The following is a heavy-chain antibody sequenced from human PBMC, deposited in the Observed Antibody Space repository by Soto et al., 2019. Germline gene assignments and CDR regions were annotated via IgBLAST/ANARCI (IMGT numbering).Heavy chain of an antibody. Sequence: QVQLVESGGGVVQPGRSLRLSCAASGFTFSSYAMHWVRQAPGKGLEWVAVISYDGSNKYYADSVKGRFTISRDNSKNTMYLQMNSLRAEDTAVYYCARDPRGPLIVGAVNWFDPWGQGTLVTVSS. J-gene: IGHJ5*02. CDR3: ARDPRGPLIVGAVNWFDP. CDR2: ISYDGSNK. D-gene: IGHD1-26*01. V-gene: IGHV3-30-3*01. CDR1: GFTFSSYA.